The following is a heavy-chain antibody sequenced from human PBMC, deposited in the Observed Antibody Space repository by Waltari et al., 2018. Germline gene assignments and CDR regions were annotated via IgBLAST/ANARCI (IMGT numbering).Heavy chain of an antibody. CDR2: ISSSSSYI. Sequence: EVQLVESGGGLVTPGGSLRLSCAASGFTFSSYIMNWVRQAPGKGLEWVSSISSSSSYIYYADSMKGRFTISRDNAKNSLYLQMNSLRAEDTAVYYCARGYMTTVTTLGYWGQGTLVTVSS. CDR3: ARGYMTTVTTLGY. J-gene: IGHJ4*02. V-gene: IGHV3-21*01. CDR1: GFTFSSYI. D-gene: IGHD4-17*01.